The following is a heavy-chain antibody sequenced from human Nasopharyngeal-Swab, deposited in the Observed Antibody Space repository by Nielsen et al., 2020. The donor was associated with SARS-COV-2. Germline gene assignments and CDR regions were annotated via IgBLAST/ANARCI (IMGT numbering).Heavy chain of an antibody. CDR1: GFTFDDYT. J-gene: IGHJ4*02. CDR3: VRDTPAMFAY. V-gene: IGHV3-9*01. CDR2: INWNSGRK. Sequence: LSLTCAASGFTFDDYTMHWVRQAPGKGLEWVSGINWNSGRKGYADSVKGRFTISRDNAKNSLYLQMNSVRAEDTAVYYCVRDTPAMFAYWGQGTLVAVSS.